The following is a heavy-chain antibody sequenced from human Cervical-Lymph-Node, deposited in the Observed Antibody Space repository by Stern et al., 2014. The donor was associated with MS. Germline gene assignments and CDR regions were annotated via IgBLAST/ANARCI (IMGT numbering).Heavy chain of an antibody. Sequence: QLVQSGAEVKKPGASVKVSCKASGYSFTSYGISWVRQAPGQGLEWMGWISADNGNANYAQKIQGRVTMTTDTSTTTVYMELRSLRSDDTAVYYCARTYDFWNGYEDYWGQGTLVTVSS. CDR1: GYSFTSYG. D-gene: IGHD3-3*01. CDR2: ISADNGNA. J-gene: IGHJ4*02. CDR3: ARTYDFWNGYEDY. V-gene: IGHV1-18*01.